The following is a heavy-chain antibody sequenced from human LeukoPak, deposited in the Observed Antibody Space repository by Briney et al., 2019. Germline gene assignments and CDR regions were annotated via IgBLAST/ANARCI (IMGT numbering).Heavy chain of an antibody. V-gene: IGHV3-30*04. J-gene: IGHJ5*02. CDR3: ARGDHITISPFDP. CDR2: ISYDGSNK. CDR1: GFTFSSYA. Sequence: GGSLRLSCAASGFTFSSYAMHWVRQAPGKGLEWVAVISYDGSNKYYADPVKGRFTISRDNSKNTLYLQMNSLRAEDTAVYYCARGDHITISPFDPWGQGTLVTVSS. D-gene: IGHD3-3*01.